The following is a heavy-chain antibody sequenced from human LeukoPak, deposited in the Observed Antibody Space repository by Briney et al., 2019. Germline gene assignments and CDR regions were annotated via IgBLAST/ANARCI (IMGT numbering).Heavy chain of an antibody. CDR2: IYYSGST. CDR3: ARTDSSGYYDWFDP. D-gene: IGHD3-22*01. Sequence: PSETLSLTCTVSGGSISSYYWSWIRQPPGKGLEWIGYIYYSGSTNYNPSLKSRVIISVDTSKNQFSLKLSSVTAADTAVYYCARTDSSGYYDWFDPWGQGTLVTVSS. CDR1: GGSISSYY. V-gene: IGHV4-59*01. J-gene: IGHJ5*02.